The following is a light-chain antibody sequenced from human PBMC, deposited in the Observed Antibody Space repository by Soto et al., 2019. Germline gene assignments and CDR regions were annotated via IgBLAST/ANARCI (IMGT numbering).Light chain of an antibody. J-gene: IGKJ2*01. CDR3: QQYNSYSMYT. Sequence: DIQMTQSPSTLSASVGDRVTITCRASQSISSCLAWYQQKPGKAPKLLIYDASILESGVPSRFSGSRSGTEFTLTISSLQPDDFATYYCQQYNSYSMYTFGQGTKLEIK. CDR1: QSISSC. CDR2: DAS. V-gene: IGKV1-5*01.